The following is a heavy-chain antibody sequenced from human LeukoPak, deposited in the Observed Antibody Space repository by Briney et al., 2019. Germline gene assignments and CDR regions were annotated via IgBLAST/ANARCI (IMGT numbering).Heavy chain of an antibody. CDR1: GGSISSSSYY. CDR3: ASEWGATTDYYVWGSYRSYYFDY. CDR2: IYYSGST. J-gene: IGHJ4*02. V-gene: IGHV4-39*07. Sequence: PSETLSLTCTVSGGSISSSSYYWGWIRQPPGKGLEWIGSIYYSGSTYYNPSLKSRVTISVDTSKNQFSLKLSSVTAADTAVYYCASEWGATTDYYVWGSYRSYYFDYWGQGTLVTVSS. D-gene: IGHD3-16*02.